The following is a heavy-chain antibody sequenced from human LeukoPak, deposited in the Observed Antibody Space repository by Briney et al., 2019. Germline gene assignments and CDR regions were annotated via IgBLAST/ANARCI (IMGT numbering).Heavy chain of an antibody. D-gene: IGHD4-17*01. V-gene: IGHV4-39*07. J-gene: IGHJ5*02. CDR2: MSYSGRT. CDR3: ARSPQGTATTANWLDP. Sequence: SETLSLTCTVSGGSISISNYYWGWIRQPPGKGLEWIGSMSYSGRTYYNPSLKTRVTVSLDTSKNQFSLNLISVTAADTAVYYCARSPQGTATTANWLDPWGQGTQVTVSS. CDR1: GGSISISNYY.